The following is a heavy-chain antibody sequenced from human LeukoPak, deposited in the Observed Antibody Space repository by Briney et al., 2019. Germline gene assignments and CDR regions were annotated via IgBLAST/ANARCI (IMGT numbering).Heavy chain of an antibody. CDR3: VKGHSSGWVSEY. CDR2: IYGSGTST. CDR1: GFTFSSYA. D-gene: IGHD6-19*01. J-gene: IGHJ4*02. Sequence: GGSLRLSCAASGFTFSSYAMSWVRQAPGKGPEWVSGIYGSGTSTYYADSVKGRSTISRDNSKNALYLQMNSLRAEDTAVYYCVKGHSSGWVSEYWGQGTLVTVSS. V-gene: IGHV3-23*05.